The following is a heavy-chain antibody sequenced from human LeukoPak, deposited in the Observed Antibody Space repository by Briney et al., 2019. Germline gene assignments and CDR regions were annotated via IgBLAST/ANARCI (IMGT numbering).Heavy chain of an antibody. V-gene: IGHV4-30-4*01. CDR2: IYYSGST. CDR1: GGSINSGDYY. J-gene: IGHJ4*02. Sequence: SQTLSLTCTVSGGSINSGDYYWSWIRQPPGKGLEWIGYIYYSGSTYYNPSLKSRVTISLDTSKNQFSLKLTSVTAADTAVYYCARVRYYDSSGFQNLYFDYWGQGTLVTVSS. CDR3: ARVRYYDSSGFQNLYFDY. D-gene: IGHD3-22*01.